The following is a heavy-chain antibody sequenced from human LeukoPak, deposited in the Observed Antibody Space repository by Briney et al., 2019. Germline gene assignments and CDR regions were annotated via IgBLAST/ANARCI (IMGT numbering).Heavy chain of an antibody. CDR3: ARVWGRYNQVFDS. D-gene: IGHD5-24*01. J-gene: IGHJ4*02. CDR1: GFTFSSYA. Sequence: GGSLRLSCAASGFTFSSYAMHWVRQAPGKGREGVAIMSYDGSNKYYADPVKGRCTISRGNAKNTVFLQMNSRRAEDPGVYYRARVWGRYNQVFDSWGQGTLVTASS. V-gene: IGHV3-30-3*01. CDR2: MSYDGSNK.